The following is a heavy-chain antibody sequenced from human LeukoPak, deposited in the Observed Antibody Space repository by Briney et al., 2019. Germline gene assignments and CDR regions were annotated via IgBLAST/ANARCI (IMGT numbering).Heavy chain of an antibody. J-gene: IGHJ4*02. V-gene: IGHV3-30*03. CDR2: ISYDGSNK. D-gene: IGHD6-19*01. CDR3: ARVFKWLGYFDY. Sequence: GGSLRLSCAASGFTFSSYGMHWVRQAPGKGLEWVAVISYDGSNKYYADSVKGRFTISRDNSKNTLYLQMNSLRAEDTAVYYCARVFKWLGYFDYWGQGTLVTVSS. CDR1: GFTFSSYG.